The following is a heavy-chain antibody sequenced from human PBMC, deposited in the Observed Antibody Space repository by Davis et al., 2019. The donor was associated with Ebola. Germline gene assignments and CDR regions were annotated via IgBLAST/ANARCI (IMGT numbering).Heavy chain of an antibody. J-gene: IGHJ4*02. Sequence: ASVKVSCKASGYTFTSYGIGWVRQAPGQGLEWMGIINPSGGSTSYAQKFQGRVTMTRDTSTSTVYMELSSLRSEDTAVYYCARASYGDYYFDYWGQGTLVTVSS. CDR3: ARASYGDYYFDY. CDR1: GYTFTSYG. CDR2: INPSGGST. D-gene: IGHD4-17*01. V-gene: IGHV1-46*03.